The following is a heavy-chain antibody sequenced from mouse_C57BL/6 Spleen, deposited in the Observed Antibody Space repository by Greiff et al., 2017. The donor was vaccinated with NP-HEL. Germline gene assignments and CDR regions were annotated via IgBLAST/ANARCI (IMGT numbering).Heavy chain of an antibody. CDR2: ISDGGSYT. Sequence: DVKLVESGGGLVKPGGSLKLSCAASGFTFSSYAMSWVRQTPEKRLEWVATISDGGSYTYYPDNVKGRFTISRDNAKNNLYLQMSHLKSEDTAMYYCARDHTTVPMDDWGQGTSVTVSS. CDR3: ARDHTTVPMDD. D-gene: IGHD1-1*01. V-gene: IGHV5-4*01. J-gene: IGHJ4*01. CDR1: GFTFSSYA.